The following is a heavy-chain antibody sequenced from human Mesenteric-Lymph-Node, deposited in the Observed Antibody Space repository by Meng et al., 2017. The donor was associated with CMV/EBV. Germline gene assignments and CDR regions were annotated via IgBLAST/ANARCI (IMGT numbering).Heavy chain of an antibody. CDR2: IYWDDDK. CDR1: GFSLSTSGLG. Sequence: QFTLKESGPTLGKPTQPPTLTLPCSGFSLSTSGLGVDWIRQPPGKALEWLALIYWDDDKRYRPSLKRRLTITKDTSKIQVVLTMTNMDPVDTAPYYGAHSTGRAAAGPFYFDYWGQGTLVTVSS. V-gene: IGHV2-5*02. CDR3: AHSTGRAAAGPFYFDY. D-gene: IGHD6-13*01. J-gene: IGHJ4*02.